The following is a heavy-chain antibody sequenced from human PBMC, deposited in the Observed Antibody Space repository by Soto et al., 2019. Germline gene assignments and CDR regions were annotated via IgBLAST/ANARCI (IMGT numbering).Heavy chain of an antibody. Sequence: SETLSLTCTVSGGSISSYYWSWIRQPAGKGLEWIGRIYTSGGTNYNPSLKSRGTMSVDTSKNQFLLKLSSVTAADTAAYYCARDDTIFGLGFEYWGQGTLVTVSS. D-gene: IGHD3-3*01. V-gene: IGHV4-4*07. J-gene: IGHJ4*02. CDR2: IYTSGGT. CDR3: ARDDTIFGLGFEY. CDR1: GGSISSYY.